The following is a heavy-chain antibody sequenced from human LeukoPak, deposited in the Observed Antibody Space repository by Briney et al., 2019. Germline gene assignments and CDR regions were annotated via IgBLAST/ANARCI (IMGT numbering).Heavy chain of an antibody. V-gene: IGHV1-69*05. Sequence: GASVKVFCKASGGTFSSYAIIWVRQAPGQGLEWMGRIIPIFGTANYAQKFQGRVTITTDESTSTACMEPSSLRSEDRAVYYCARDSGQGDYWGQGTLVTVSS. CDR3: ARDSGQGDY. D-gene: IGHD6-19*01. CDR2: IIPIFGTA. CDR1: GGTFSSYA. J-gene: IGHJ4*02.